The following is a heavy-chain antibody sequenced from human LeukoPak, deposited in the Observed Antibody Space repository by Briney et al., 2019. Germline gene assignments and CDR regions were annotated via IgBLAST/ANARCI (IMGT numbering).Heavy chain of an antibody. D-gene: IGHD6-6*01. Sequence: PGGSLRLSCAASGFTFSSYSMNWVRQAPGKGLEWVSSISSSSSYMYHADSVKGRFSISRDNAKNSLYLQMNSLRAEDTAVYYCARHRSSSVSSSSVSWFEPWGQGTLVTVSS. V-gene: IGHV3-21*01. CDR3: ARHRSSSVSSSSVSWFEP. CDR2: ISSSSSYM. J-gene: IGHJ5*02. CDR1: GFTFSSYS.